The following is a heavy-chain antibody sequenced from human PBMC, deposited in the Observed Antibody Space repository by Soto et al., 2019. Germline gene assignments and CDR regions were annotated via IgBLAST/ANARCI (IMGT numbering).Heavy chain of an antibody. J-gene: IGHJ4*02. CDR1: GYTFTTYW. CDR2: IDPSDSYT. V-gene: IGHV5-10-1*01. D-gene: IGHD2-21*01. Sequence: GESLKISCQGSGYTFTTYWITWVRQMPGRGLEWMGRIDPSDSYTNYSPSFQGHVTISADKSTNTAYLEWRSLKASDSAIYYCACPRHDYGDRAYEYWGQGTLVTVSS. CDR3: ACPRHDYGDRAYEY.